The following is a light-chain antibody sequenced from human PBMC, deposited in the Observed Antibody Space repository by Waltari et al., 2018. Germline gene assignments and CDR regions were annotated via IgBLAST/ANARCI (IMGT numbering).Light chain of an antibody. CDR2: HAS. CDR1: QSIATD. Sequence: EVVMTQSPATLFVSPGERATLSCRASQSIATDLAWYQHKPGQAPRLLIYHASTRATAIPTRFRGSGSGTDFTLTISGLQSEDSAVYYCQQYNRWPPLTFGGGTKVEI. J-gene: IGKJ4*01. CDR3: QQYNRWPPLT. V-gene: IGKV3D-15*01.